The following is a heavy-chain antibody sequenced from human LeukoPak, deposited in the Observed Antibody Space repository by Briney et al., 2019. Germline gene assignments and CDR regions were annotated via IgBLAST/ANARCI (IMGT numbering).Heavy chain of an antibody. V-gene: IGHV4-39*01. CDR1: GGSISSSSYY. Sequence: SETLSLTRTVSGGSISSSSYYWGWIRQPPGKGLEWIGSIYYSGSTYYNPSLKSRVTISVDTSKNQFSLKLSSVTAADTAVYYCARCVQQLPDYWGQGTLVTVSS. CDR2: IYYSGST. CDR3: ARCVQQLPDY. D-gene: IGHD6-13*01. J-gene: IGHJ4*02.